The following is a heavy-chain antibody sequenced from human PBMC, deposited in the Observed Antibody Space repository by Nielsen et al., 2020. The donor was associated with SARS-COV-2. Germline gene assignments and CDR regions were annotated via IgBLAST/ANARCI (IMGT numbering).Heavy chain of an antibody. D-gene: IGHD4-17*01. Sequence: SETLSLTCAVYGGSFSGYYWSWIRQPPGKGLEWIGEINHSGSTNYNPSLKSRVTISLDTSKHQFSLKVNSMTAADTAVYFCARDYYGDYLDAFDVWGQGSMVSVSS. CDR2: INHSGST. CDR1: GGSFSGYY. CDR3: ARDYYGDYLDAFDV. V-gene: IGHV4-34*01. J-gene: IGHJ3*01.